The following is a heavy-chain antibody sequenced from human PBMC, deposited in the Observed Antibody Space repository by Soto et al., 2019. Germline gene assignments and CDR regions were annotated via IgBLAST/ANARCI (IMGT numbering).Heavy chain of an antibody. J-gene: IGHJ4*02. CDR2: IKSKTDGGTT. Sequence: GGSLRLSCEASGFTFNNAWMNWVRQAPGKGLEWVGRIKSKTDGGTTDYAAPVKGRFTISRDDSKNTLYLQMNSLKTEDTAVYYCTAPPLDYYDSSGYFGHWGQGTLVTVSS. CDR1: GFTFNNAW. V-gene: IGHV3-15*07. D-gene: IGHD3-22*01. CDR3: TAPPLDYYDSSGYFGH.